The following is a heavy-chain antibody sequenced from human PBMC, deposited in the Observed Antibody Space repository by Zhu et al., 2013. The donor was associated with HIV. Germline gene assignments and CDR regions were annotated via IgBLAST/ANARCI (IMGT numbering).Heavy chain of an antibody. J-gene: IGHJ4*02. V-gene: IGHV1-2*02. Sequence: QVQLVPSGAEVKKPGASVRVSCKASGYTFTGYYIHWVRQAPGQGLEWMGWINPNSGGTNYAQKFQGRVTMTRDTSITTVYMELSRLRSDDTAVYYCARDYAVPGNPCFDYWGQGTPVTVSS. CDR3: ARDYAVPGNPCFDY. CDR1: GYTFTGYY. D-gene: IGHD6-19*01. CDR2: INPNSGGT.